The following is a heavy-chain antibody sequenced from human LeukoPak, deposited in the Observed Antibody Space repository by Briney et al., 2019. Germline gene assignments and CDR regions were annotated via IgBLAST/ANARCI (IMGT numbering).Heavy chain of an antibody. CDR1: GFTFSRYE. Sequence: GGSLRLSCAVSGFTFSRYEMSWVRQAPGKGLEWISYISPSGSTMYYVDSVKGRFIISRDNAKDPLYLQMNSLRVEDTAVYYCARDPRGPDYWGQGTLVTVSS. V-gene: IGHV3-48*03. CDR3: ARDPRGPDY. J-gene: IGHJ4*02. CDR2: ISPSGSTM.